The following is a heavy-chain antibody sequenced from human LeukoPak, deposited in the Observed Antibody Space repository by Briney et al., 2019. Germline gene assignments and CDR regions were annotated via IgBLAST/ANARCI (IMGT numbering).Heavy chain of an antibody. CDR3: ARDGTMVRGVIIPSYFDY. V-gene: IGHV3-33*01. J-gene: IGHJ4*02. D-gene: IGHD3-10*01. Sequence: GGSLRLSCAASGFTFSSYGMHWVRQAPGKGLEWVAVIWYDGSNKYYADSVKGRFTISRDNSKNTLYLQMNSLRAEDTAVYCARDGTMVRGVIIPSYFDYWGQGTLVTVSS. CDR1: GFTFSSYG. CDR2: IWYDGSNK.